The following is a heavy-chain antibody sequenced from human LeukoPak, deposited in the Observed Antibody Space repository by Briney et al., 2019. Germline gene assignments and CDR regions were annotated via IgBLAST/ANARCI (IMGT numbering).Heavy chain of an antibody. CDR2: VNPNSGDT. D-gene: IGHD6-13*01. Sequence: ASVKVSCKASGYSFSDYFIHWVRQAPGQGLEWMGRVNPNSGDTNYVQKFQGRVTMTRDTSISTVYMEVTSLRSEDTAVYYCARSKGSSWPYYYYYYMGVWGKGTTVTVSS. J-gene: IGHJ6*03. V-gene: IGHV1-2*06. CDR3: ARSKGSSWPYYYYYYMGV. CDR1: GYSFSDYF.